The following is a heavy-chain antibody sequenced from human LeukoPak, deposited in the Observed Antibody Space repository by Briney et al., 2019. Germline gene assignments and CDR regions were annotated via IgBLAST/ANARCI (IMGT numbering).Heavy chain of an antibody. D-gene: IGHD3-10*01. Sequence: PSQTPSLTCTVSGGSISSGSYYWSWIRQPAGKGLEWIGRIYTSGSTNYNPSLKSRVTISVDTSKNQFSLKLSSVTAADTAVYYCARDPYYYGSGSYYNWFDPWGQGTLVTVSS. CDR2: IYTSGST. V-gene: IGHV4-61*02. CDR1: GGSISSGSYY. J-gene: IGHJ5*02. CDR3: ARDPYYYGSGSYYNWFDP.